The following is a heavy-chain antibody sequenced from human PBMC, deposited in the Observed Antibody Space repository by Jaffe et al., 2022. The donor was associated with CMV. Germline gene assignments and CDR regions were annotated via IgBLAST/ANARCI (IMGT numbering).Heavy chain of an antibody. V-gene: IGHV4-59*01. Sequence: QVQLQESGPGLVKPSETLSLTCTVSGGSISSYYWSWIRQPPGKGLEWIGYIYYSGSTNYNPSLKSRVTISVDTSKNQFSLKLSSVTAADTAVYYCARVYHGDYPHDAFDIWGQGTMVTVSS. CDR1: GGSISSYY. D-gene: IGHD4-17*01. CDR3: ARVYHGDYPHDAFDI. J-gene: IGHJ3*02. CDR2: IYYSGST.